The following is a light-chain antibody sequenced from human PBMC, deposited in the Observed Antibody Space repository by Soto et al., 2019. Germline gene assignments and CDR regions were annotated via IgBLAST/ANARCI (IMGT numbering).Light chain of an antibody. J-gene: IGKJ5*01. V-gene: IGKV3-20*01. Sequence: VMTPYPASLAASLRESGTLSCRASQSVSSSYLAGYQQQPRQAPRLLIYGASSRATGGPDRCSGSGSGTDFSLTISRREPEDFAVYYCQQHGSTSSITFGQGTQVDIK. CDR3: QQHGSTSSIT. CDR2: GAS. CDR1: QSVSSSY.